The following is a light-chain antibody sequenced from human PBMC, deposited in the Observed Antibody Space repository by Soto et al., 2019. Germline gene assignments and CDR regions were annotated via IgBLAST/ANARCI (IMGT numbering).Light chain of an antibody. CDR1: SSDVGGYNF. J-gene: IGLJ2*01. V-gene: IGLV2-14*01. Sequence: QSALTQPASVSGSPGQSITISCTGTSSDVGGYNFVSWYQHHPGKAPKLMIYEDSNRPSGVSNRFSGSKSGNTASLTISGLQAEDEAEYYCSSYINSSTLVFGGGTKLTVL. CDR3: SSYINSSTLV. CDR2: EDS.